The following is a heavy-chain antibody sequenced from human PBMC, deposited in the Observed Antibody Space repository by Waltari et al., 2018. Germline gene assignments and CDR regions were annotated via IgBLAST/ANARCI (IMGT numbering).Heavy chain of an antibody. J-gene: IGHJ4*02. Sequence: QVQLQESGPGLVKPSETLSLTCGVSGYSINSGFYWAWIRQPPGKGLEWVGGVCYGGTPYFNSSRNSRATRAKAASENQFSLRLRFVTAADTAVYFCVARPTVTNSRYFDSWGQGILVIVSS. CDR2: VCYGGTP. CDR3: VARPTVTNSRYFDS. V-gene: IGHV4-38-2*01. D-gene: IGHD4-17*01. CDR1: GYSINSGFY.